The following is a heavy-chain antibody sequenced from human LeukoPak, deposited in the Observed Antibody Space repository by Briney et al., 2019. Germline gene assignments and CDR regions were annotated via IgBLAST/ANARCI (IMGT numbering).Heavy chain of an antibody. J-gene: IGHJ4*02. D-gene: IGHD1-14*01. Sequence: GASVKVSCKASGGTFSSYAISWVRQAPGQGLEWMGGIIPIFGSPNYAQRFQGRVTMTTDTSTSTAYMELRSLRSDDTAMYYCASWVGSSYNDYWGQGTLVTVSS. CDR1: GGTFSSYA. CDR2: IIPIFGSP. V-gene: IGHV1-69*05. CDR3: ASWVGSSYNDY.